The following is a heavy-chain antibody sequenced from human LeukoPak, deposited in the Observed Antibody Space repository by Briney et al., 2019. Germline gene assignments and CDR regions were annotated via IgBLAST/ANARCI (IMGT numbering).Heavy chain of an antibody. V-gene: IGHV1-69*05. D-gene: IGHD1-26*01. Sequence: ASVKVSCKASGGTFSSYAISWVRQAPGQGLEWMGGIIPIFGTANYAQKFQGRVTITTDESTSTAYMELSSLRSEDTAVYYCARGARGFRPTEFDYWGQGTLVTVSS. CDR3: ARGARGFRPTEFDY. CDR2: IIPIFGTA. CDR1: GGTFSSYA. J-gene: IGHJ4*02.